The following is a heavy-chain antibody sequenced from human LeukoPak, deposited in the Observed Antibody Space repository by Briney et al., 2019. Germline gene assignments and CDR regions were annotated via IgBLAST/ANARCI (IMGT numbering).Heavy chain of an antibody. CDR1: GYTFTGYY. J-gene: IGHJ1*01. CDR2: INPTSGGT. CDR3: AADSTYCSSTSCYDGEYFQH. Sequence: ASVKVSCKASGYTFTGYYMHWVRQAPGQGLEWMGWINPTSGGTNYAQKFQGRVTMTRDTSISTAYMELSRLRSDDTAVYYCAADSTYCSSTSCYDGEYFQHWGQGTLVTVSS. V-gene: IGHV1-2*02. D-gene: IGHD2-2*01.